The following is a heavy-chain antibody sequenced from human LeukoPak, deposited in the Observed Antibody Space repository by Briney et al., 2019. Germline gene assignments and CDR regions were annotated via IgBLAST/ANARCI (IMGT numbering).Heavy chain of an antibody. CDR3: ARGVTAGGFYYMDI. J-gene: IGHJ6*03. D-gene: IGHD2-21*02. Sequence: ASVKVSCTVSGYTFTGYYIHWVRQAPGQGLEWMGWINPTSGGTNYAQKFQGRVTMTRDTSISTAYMELSRLRSDDTAVYSCARGVTAGGFYYMDIWGRGTTVTISS. V-gene: IGHV1-2*02. CDR1: GYTFTGYY. CDR2: INPTSGGT.